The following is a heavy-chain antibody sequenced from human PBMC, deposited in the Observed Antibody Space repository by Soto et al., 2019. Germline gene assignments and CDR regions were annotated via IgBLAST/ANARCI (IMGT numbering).Heavy chain of an antibody. D-gene: IGHD2-21*02. CDR3: ARRVVVTAIDNWFDP. CDR1: GGSISSSSYY. J-gene: IGHJ5*02. V-gene: IGHV4-39*01. CDR2: IYYSGST. Sequence: SETLSLTCTVSGGSISSSSYYWGWIRQPPGKGLEWIGSIYYSGSTYYNPSLKSRVTISVDTSKNQFSLKLGSVTAADTAVYYCARRVVVTAIDNWFDPWGQGTLVTVSS.